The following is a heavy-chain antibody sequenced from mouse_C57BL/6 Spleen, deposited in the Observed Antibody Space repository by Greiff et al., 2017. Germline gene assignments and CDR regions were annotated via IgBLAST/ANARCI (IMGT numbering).Heavy chain of an antibody. V-gene: IGHV1-80*01. CDR3: ARRSYGSSYDYAMGY. J-gene: IGHJ4*01. D-gene: IGHD1-1*01. CDR2: IYPGDGDT. Sequence: QVQLQQSGAELVKPGASVKISCKASGYAFSSYWMNWVKQRPGKGLEWIGQIYPGDGDTNYNGKCKGKATLTADKSSSTAYMQLSSLTSEDSAVYFCARRSYGSSYDYAMGYWGQGTSVTVA. CDR1: GYAFSSYW.